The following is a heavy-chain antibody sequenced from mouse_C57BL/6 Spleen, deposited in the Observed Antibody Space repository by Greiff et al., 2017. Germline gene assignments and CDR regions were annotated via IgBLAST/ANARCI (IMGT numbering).Heavy chain of an antibody. CDR3: AREEVCFDY. CDR1: GYAFSSSW. J-gene: IGHJ2*01. V-gene: IGHV1-82*01. Sequence: QVQLQQSGPELVKPGASVKISCKASGYAFSSSWMNWVKQRPGKGLEWIGRIYPGDGDTNYNGKFKGKATLTADKSSSTAYMQLSSLTSEDSAVYFSAREEVCFDYWGQGTTLTVSS. CDR2: IYPGDGDT.